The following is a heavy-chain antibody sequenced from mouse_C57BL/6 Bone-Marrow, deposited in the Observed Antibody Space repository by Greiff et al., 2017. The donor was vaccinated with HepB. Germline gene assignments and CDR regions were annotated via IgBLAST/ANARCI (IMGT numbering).Heavy chain of an antibody. J-gene: IGHJ3*01. CDR2: ISNGGGST. CDR3: ARPTAY. Sequence: EVHLVESGGGLVQPGGSLKLSCAASGFTFSDYYMYWVRQTPEKRLEWVAYISNGGGSTYYQDTVKGRFTISRDNAKNTLYLQMSRLKSEDTAMYYCARPTAYWGQGTLVTVSA. V-gene: IGHV5-12*01. CDR1: GFTFSDYY.